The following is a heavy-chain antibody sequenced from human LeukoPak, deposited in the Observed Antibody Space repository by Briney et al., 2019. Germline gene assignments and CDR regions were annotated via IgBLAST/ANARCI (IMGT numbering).Heavy chain of an antibody. CDR2: INPNSGGT. CDR1: AYTFTGYY. D-gene: IGHD3-16*01. J-gene: IGHJ5*02. Sequence: GASVKVSCKASAYTFTGYYMHWVRQAPGPGLEWMGWINPNSGGTNYAQKFQGRVSMTRDTSISTAYMELSRLRSDDTAVYYCARSVLTERPFDPWGQGTLVTVSS. CDR3: ARSVLTERPFDP. V-gene: IGHV1-2*02.